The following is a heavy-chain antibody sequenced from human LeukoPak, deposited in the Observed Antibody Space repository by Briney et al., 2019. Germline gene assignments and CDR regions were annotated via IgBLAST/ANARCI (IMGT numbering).Heavy chain of an antibody. V-gene: IGHV4-39*02. CDR3: AREGLNMVRGVIPKEAWGWFDP. D-gene: IGHD3-10*01. J-gene: IGHJ5*02. CDR2: IYYSGST. CDR1: GDSISSSSSY. Sequence: SETLSLTCTVSGDSISSSSSYWGWIRQPPGEGLEWIGSIYYSGSTYYNTSLKSRVTISVDTSKNQFSLRLNSVTAADTAVYYCAREGLNMVRGVIPKEAWGWFDPWGQGTLVTVSS.